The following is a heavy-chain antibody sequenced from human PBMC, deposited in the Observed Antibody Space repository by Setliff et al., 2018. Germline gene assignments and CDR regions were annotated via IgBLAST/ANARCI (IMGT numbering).Heavy chain of an antibody. CDR1: GFAFSTYR. CDR2: ISSSSSTI. CDR3: ASRIGGSPY. Sequence: LRLSCAASGFAFSTYRMNWVRQAPGKGLEWVSYISSSSSTIYYADSVKGRFTISRDNAKNSLYLQMNSLRAEDTAVYYCASRIGGSPYWGQGTLVTVSS. V-gene: IGHV3-48*01. J-gene: IGHJ4*02. D-gene: IGHD1-26*01.